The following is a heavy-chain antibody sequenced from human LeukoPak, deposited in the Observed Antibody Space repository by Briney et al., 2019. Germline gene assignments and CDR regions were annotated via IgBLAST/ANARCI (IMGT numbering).Heavy chain of an antibody. CDR3: ASKGSSSSRYYFDY. CDR1: GGSISSYY. Sequence: SETLSLTCTVSGGSISSYYWSWIRQPAGKGLEWIGRIYTSGSTNYNPSLKSRVTFSVDKSKNQFSLKLTSVTAADTAVYYCASKGSSSSRYYFDYWGQGTLVTVSS. J-gene: IGHJ4*02. V-gene: IGHV4-4*07. D-gene: IGHD2-2*01. CDR2: IYTSGST.